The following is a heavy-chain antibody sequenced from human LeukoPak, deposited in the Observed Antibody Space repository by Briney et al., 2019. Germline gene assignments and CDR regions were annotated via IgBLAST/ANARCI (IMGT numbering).Heavy chain of an antibody. CDR1: GGSISSYY. D-gene: IGHD3-22*01. J-gene: IGHJ6*02. CDR3: ARGPHYHDSSGYSPSYSYAMDV. Sequence: SETLSLTCTVSGGSISSYYWSWIRQPPGKGLEWIGYIYYSGSTDYNPSLRSRVTISVDTSKNQFSLDLRSVTAADTAVYYCARGPHYHDSSGYSPSYSYAMDVWGQGTTVTVSS. CDR2: IYYSGST. V-gene: IGHV4-59*01.